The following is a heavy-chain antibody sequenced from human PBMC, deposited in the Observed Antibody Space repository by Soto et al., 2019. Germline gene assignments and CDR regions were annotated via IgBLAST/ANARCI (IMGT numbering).Heavy chain of an antibody. J-gene: IGHJ6*02. CDR3: AKKWATAQYYYYGMDV. Sequence: GGSLRLSCXASGFTFSSYAMSWVRQAPGKGLEWVSAISGSGGSTYYADSVKGRFTISRDNSKNTLYLQMNSLRAEDTAVYYCAKKWATAQYYYYGMDVWGQGTTVTVSS. V-gene: IGHV3-23*01. D-gene: IGHD1-26*01. CDR1: GFTFSSYA. CDR2: ISGSGGST.